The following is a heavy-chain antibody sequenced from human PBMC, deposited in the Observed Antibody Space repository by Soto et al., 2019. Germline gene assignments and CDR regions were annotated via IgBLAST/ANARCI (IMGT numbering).Heavy chain of an antibody. CDR1: GGSVSSGSYY. J-gene: IGHJ4*02. D-gene: IGHD4-17*01. CDR3: ARDASYGDYATLVSDY. V-gene: IGHV4-61*01. CDR2: IYYSGST. Sequence: SETLSLTCTVSGGSVSSGSYYWSWIRQPPGKGLEWIGYIYYSGSTNYNPSLKSRVTISVDTSKNQFSLKLSSVTAADTAVYYCARDASYGDYATLVSDYWGQGTLVTVSS.